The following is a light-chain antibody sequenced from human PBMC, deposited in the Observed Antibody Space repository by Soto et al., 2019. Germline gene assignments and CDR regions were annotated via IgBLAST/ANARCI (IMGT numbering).Light chain of an antibody. CDR2: DAS. CDR3: QQRSNWPPSWT. Sequence: EIVLTQSPATLSLSPGERSTLSCISSQSVSSYLAWYQQKPGQAPRLLIYDASNRATGIPARFSGSGSGTDFTLTISSLEPEDFAVYYCQQRSNWPPSWTFGQGTKVDI. V-gene: IGKV3-11*01. CDR1: QSVSSY. J-gene: IGKJ1*01.